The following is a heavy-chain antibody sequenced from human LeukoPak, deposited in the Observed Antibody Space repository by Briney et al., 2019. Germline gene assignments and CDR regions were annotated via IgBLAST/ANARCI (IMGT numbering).Heavy chain of an antibody. CDR1: GGSISSYY. CDR3: ARVAITMMAYGMDV. CDR2: IYYSGST. V-gene: IGHV4-59*01. J-gene: IGHJ6*02. Sequence: SQTLSLTCTVSGGSISSYYWSWIRQPPGKGLEWIGYIYYSGSTNYNPSLKSRVTISVDTSKNQFSLKLSSVTAADTAVYYCARVAITMMAYGMDVWGQGTTVTVSS. D-gene: IGHD3-22*01.